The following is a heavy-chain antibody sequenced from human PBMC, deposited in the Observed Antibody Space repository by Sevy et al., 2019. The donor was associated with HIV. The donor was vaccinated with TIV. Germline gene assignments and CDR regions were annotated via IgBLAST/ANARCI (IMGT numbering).Heavy chain of an antibody. J-gene: IGHJ6*02. Sequence: ASVKVSCKASGGTFSSYAISWVRQAPGQGLEWMGGIIPIFATANYAQKFQGRVTITADESTSTAYMELSSLRSEDTAVYYCARDKRIVVVPAASYYYYYGMDVWGQRTTVTVSS. D-gene: IGHD2-2*01. CDR2: IIPIFATA. CDR1: GGTFSSYA. CDR3: ARDKRIVVVPAASYYYYYGMDV. V-gene: IGHV1-69*13.